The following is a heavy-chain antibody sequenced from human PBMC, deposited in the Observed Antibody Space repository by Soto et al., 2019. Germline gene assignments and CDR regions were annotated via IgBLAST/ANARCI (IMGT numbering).Heavy chain of an antibody. CDR1: GYTFTIYG. CDR2: INVYNGNT. J-gene: IGHJ6*02. D-gene: IGHD4-17*01. V-gene: IGHV1-18*01. Sequence: ASVKVSCKASGYTFTIYGINLVRQAPGQGLEWMGWINVYNGNTNYAQSLQGRVTMTTDTSTNTAYMELRSLRSDDTAVYYCARDSTTVTTGYYYYGMDVWGQGTTVTVSS. CDR3: ARDSTTVTTGYYYYGMDV.